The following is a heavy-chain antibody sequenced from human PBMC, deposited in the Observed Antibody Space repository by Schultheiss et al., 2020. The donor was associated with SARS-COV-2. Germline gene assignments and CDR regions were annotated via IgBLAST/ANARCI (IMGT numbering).Heavy chain of an antibody. CDR2: IYYSGST. D-gene: IGHD4/OR15-4a*01. J-gene: IGHJ4*02. V-gene: IGHV4-59*12. CDR3: ARENTDYRFVAY. CDR1: GGSISSYY. Sequence: SETLSLTCTVSGGSISSYYWSWIRQPPGKGLECIGYIYYSGSTNYNPSLKSRVTISVDTSKNQFSLNLSSVTDADTAVYYCARENTDYRFVAYWGQGTLVTVSS.